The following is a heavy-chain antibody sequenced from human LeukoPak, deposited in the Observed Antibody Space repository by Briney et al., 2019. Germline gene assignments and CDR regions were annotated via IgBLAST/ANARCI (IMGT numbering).Heavy chain of an antibody. J-gene: IGHJ3*02. Sequence: SETLSLTCTVSGGSISSGCYYWSWIRQPPGKGLEWIGYIYHSGSTYYNPSLKSRVTISVDRSKNQFSLKLSSVTAADTAVYYCARASYYYDSSGAFDIWGQGTMVTVSS. D-gene: IGHD3-22*01. CDR1: GGSISSGCYY. V-gene: IGHV4-30-2*01. CDR3: ARASYYYDSSGAFDI. CDR2: IYHSGST.